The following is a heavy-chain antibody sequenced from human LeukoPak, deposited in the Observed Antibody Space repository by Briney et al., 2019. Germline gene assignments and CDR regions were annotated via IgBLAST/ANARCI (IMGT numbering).Heavy chain of an antibody. V-gene: IGHV4-38-2*02. CDR2: IYHSGST. D-gene: IGHD3-22*01. J-gene: IGHJ4*02. CDR1: GYSISSGYY. CDR3: ARDLGDSSGYYFNY. Sequence: SETLSLTCTVSGYSISSGYYWGWIRQPPGKGLEWIGSIYHSGSTYYNPSLKSRVTISVDTSKNQFSLKLSSVTAADTAVYYCARDLGDSSGYYFNYWGQGTLVTVSS.